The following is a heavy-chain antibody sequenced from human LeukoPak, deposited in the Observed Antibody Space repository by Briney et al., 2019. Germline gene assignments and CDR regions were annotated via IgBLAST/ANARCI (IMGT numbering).Heavy chain of an antibody. CDR1: GGSISSYY. V-gene: IGHV4-59*08. D-gene: IGHD3-22*01. J-gene: IGHJ4*02. CDR3: ARQHSSSGFDY. Sequence: SETLSLTCTVSGGSISSYYWSWIRQPPGKGLEWIGYIYYSGSTNYNPSLKSRVTISVDTSKNQFSLKLSSVTAADTAVYYCARQHSSSGFDYWGQGTLVTVSS. CDR2: IYYSGST.